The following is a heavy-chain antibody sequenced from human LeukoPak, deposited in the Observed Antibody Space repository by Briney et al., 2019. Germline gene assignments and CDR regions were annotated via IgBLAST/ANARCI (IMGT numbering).Heavy chain of an antibody. CDR3: AKALGYCSSTSCGPFDP. D-gene: IGHD2-2*01. J-gene: IGHJ5*02. CDR2: ISASGDST. V-gene: IGHV3-23*01. CDR1: GFTFSSYE. Sequence: GGSLRLSCAASGFTFSSYEMNWVRQAPGKGLDWVSTISASGDSTYYADSVKGRFAISRDNSKNTLYLQMNSLRAEETAVYYCAKALGYCSSTSCGPFDPWGQGTLVTVSS.